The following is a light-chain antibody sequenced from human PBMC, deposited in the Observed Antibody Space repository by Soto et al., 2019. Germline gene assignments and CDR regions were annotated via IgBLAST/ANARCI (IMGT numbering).Light chain of an antibody. CDR1: TSFVGSYNL. J-gene: IGLJ2*01. CDR2: EGT. Sequence: QSVLTQPASVSGSPGQSITISCTGSTSFVGSYNLVSWYQQHPGKAPKLIIYEGTKWPSGVSNRFSGSSSGNTASLTITGLQAEDEADYFCCSYAGSSSLGFGGGTKLTVL. CDR3: CSYAGSSSLG. V-gene: IGLV2-23*01.